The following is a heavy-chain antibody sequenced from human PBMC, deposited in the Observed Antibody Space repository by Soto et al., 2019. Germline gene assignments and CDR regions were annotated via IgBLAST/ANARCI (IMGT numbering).Heavy chain of an antibody. Sequence: GGSLRLSCAASGFTFSRYWMNWVRQAPGKGLEWVANIKQDGTEKNYVDSVKGRFTISRDNARKSLYLQMDSLRAEDTAVYFCARGESPINNGTDSFDIWGQRTMVTVSS. CDR3: ARGESPINNGTDSFDI. V-gene: IGHV3-7*04. CDR1: GFTFSRYW. D-gene: IGHD1-20*01. CDR2: IKQDGTEK. J-gene: IGHJ3*02.